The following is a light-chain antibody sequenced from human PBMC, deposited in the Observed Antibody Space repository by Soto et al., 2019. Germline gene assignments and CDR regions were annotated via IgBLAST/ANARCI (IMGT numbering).Light chain of an antibody. CDR3: QQYGSSPLYT. CDR2: GAS. J-gene: IGKJ2*01. CDR1: QSVSRSY. V-gene: IGKV3-20*01. Sequence: EIVLTQSPGTLSLSPGERATLSCRASQSVSRSYLAWYQQKPGQAPRLLIYGASSRATGIPDRFSGSGSGTDFTLTISRLEPEDFAVYYCQQYGSSPLYTFGQGTKLKIK.